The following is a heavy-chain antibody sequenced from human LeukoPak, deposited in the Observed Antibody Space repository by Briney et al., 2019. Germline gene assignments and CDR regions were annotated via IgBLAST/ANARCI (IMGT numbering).Heavy chain of an antibody. D-gene: IGHD4-17*01. CDR1: GFTFSSYE. V-gene: IGHV3-48*03. CDR3: AKEIWPTVTTPGHTHFDY. CDR2: ISSSGSTI. Sequence: GGSLRLSCAASGFTFSSYEMNWVRQAPGKGLEWVSYISSSGSTIYYADSVKGRFTISRDNSKNTLCLQMNSLRAEDTAVYYCAKEIWPTVTTPGHTHFDYWGQGTLVTVSS. J-gene: IGHJ4*02.